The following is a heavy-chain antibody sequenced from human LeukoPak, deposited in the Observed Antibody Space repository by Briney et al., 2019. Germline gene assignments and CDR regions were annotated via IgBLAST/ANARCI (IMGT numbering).Heavy chain of an antibody. V-gene: IGHV1-2*02. J-gene: IGHJ4*02. D-gene: IGHD1-26*01. Sequence: ASVKVSFKASGYTFLGYYIHWVRQAPGQGFEWMGWINPQSGGTKYAQKLQGRVTMTRDTSISTAYMELSNLRSDDTAVYYCVSGSKWDFWGQGTLVTVSS. CDR3: VSGSKWDF. CDR1: GYTFLGYY. CDR2: INPQSGGT.